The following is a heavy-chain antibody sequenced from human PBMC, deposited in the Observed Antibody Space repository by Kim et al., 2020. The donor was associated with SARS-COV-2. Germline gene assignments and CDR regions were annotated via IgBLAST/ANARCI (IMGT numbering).Heavy chain of an antibody. V-gene: IGHV1-69*13. CDR3: ARLHNYDFWSGYYPSYYYYYMDV. D-gene: IGHD3-3*01. CDR2: IIPIFGTA. J-gene: IGHJ6*03. Sequence: SVKVSCKASGGTFSSYAISWVRQAPGQGLEWMGGIIPIFGTANYAQKFQGRVTITADESTSTAYMELSSLRSEDTAVYYCARLHNYDFWSGYYPSYYYYYMDVWGKGTTVTVSS. CDR1: GGTFSSYA.